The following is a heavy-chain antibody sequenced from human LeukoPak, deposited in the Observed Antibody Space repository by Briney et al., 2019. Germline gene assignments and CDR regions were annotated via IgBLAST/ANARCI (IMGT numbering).Heavy chain of an antibody. D-gene: IGHD2-8*01. CDR1: GYTFTSYA. V-gene: IGHV1-3*01. CDR2: INAGSGNT. CDR3: ARGVGMDIVLMVYALADNWFDP. J-gene: IGHJ5*02. Sequence: ASVKVSCKASGYTFTSYAMHWVRQAPGQRLEWMGWINAGSGNTKYSQKFQGRVTITRDTSASTAYMELSSLRSEDTAVYYCARGVGMDIVLMVYALADNWFDPWGQGTLVTVSS.